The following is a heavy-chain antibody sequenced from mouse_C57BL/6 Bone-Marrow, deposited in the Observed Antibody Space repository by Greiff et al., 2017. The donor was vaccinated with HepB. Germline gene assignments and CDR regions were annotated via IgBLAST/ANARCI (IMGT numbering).Heavy chain of an antibody. D-gene: IGHD1-1*01. J-gene: IGHJ2*01. Sequence: QVQLQQPGAELVKPGASLKFSSKASGYTFTSYGMHWVKQRPGQGLEWIGMFHPNSGSTNYNEKFKSKATLTVDKSSSTAYMQLSSLTSEDSAVYYCAREGFSSYDFDYWGQGTTLTVAS. CDR2: FHPNSGST. CDR3: AREGFSSYDFDY. V-gene: IGHV1-64*01. CDR1: GYTFTSYG.